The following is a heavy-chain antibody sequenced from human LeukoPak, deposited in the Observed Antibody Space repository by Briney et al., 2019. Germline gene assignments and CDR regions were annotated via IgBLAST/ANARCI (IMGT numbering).Heavy chain of an antibody. D-gene: IGHD6-6*01. Sequence: QPGGSLRLSCAASGFTFSSYAMNWVRQAPGKGLEWASTISGSGGSTYYADSVKGRFTISRDNSKSTLYLQMNSLRAEDTAVYYCARRYSSSSDNWFDPWGQGTLVTVSS. CDR2: ISGSGGST. J-gene: IGHJ5*02. CDR3: ARRYSSSSDNWFDP. CDR1: GFTFSSYA. V-gene: IGHV3-23*01.